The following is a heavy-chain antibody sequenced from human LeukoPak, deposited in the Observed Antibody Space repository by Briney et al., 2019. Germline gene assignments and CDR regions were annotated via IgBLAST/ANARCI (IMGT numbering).Heavy chain of an antibody. CDR1: GFTFSSYG. Sequence: GGSLRLSCAVSGFTFSSYGMDLVPQAPAKGLEWVSAISGSGGSTYYADSVKGRFTISRDNSKKTLCLQMNRLRVEDTAVYSFAPALCSCSSCYAAPDYWGQGTLVTVSS. J-gene: IGHJ4*02. V-gene: IGHV3-23*01. CDR3: APALCSCSSCYAAPDY. D-gene: IGHD2-2*01. CDR2: ISGSGGST.